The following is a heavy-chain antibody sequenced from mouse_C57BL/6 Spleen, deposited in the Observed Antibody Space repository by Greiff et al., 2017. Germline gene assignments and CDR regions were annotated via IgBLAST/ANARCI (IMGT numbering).Heavy chain of an antibody. CDR1: GYTFTDYY. J-gene: IGHJ2*01. CDR3: ARWGDYLDY. V-gene: IGHV1-26*01. Sequence: EVQLQQSGPELVKPGASVKISCKASGYTFTDYYMNWVKQSHGKSLEWIGDINPNNGGTSYNQKFKGKATLTVDKSSSTAYMELRSLTSEDSAVYYCARWGDYLDYWGQGTTLTVSS. CDR2: INPNNGGT.